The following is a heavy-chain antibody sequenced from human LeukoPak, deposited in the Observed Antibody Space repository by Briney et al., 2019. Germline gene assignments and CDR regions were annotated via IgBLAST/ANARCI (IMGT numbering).Heavy chain of an antibody. CDR1: GFTFSSYW. CDR2: ISYDGSNK. J-gene: IGHJ4*02. Sequence: GGSLRLSCAASGFTFSSYWMSWVRQAPGKGLEWVALISYDGSNKYYADSVKGRFTISRDNSKNTLYLQMNSLRAEDTAVYYCARSWEVLQNFDYWGQGTLVTVSS. D-gene: IGHD1-26*01. V-gene: IGHV3-30*03. CDR3: ARSWEVLQNFDY.